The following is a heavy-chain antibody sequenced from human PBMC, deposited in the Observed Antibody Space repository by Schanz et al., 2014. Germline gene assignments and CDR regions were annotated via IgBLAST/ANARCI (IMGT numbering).Heavy chain of an antibody. D-gene: IGHD3-10*01. V-gene: IGHV3-23*01. CDR2: ISGRDGST. CDR1: GFTISSYA. J-gene: IGHJ3*02. CDR3: AKGRFGELSAFDI. Sequence: EVQLLESGGGLVQPGGSLRLSCAASGFTISSYAMTWVRQAPGMGLEWVSAISGRDGSTYYADSVKGRFTISRDNSKNTLYLQMNSLRAEDTAVYYCAKGRFGELSAFDIWGQGTMVTVSS.